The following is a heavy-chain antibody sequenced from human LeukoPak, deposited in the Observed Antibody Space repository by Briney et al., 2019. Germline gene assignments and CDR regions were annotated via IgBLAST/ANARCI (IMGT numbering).Heavy chain of an antibody. CDR1: GGSFSGYY. Sequence: SETLSLTCAVYGGSFSGYYWSWIRQPPGKGLEWIGEINHSGSTNYNPSLKSRVTISEDTSKNQFSLKLSSVTAADTAVYYCARGTAIGMDVWGQGTTVTVSS. CDR3: ARGTAIGMDV. J-gene: IGHJ6*02. CDR2: INHSGST. V-gene: IGHV4-34*01.